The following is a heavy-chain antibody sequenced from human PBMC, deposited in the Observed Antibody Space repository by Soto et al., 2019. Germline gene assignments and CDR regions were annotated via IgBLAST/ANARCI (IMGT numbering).Heavy chain of an antibody. CDR1: GYIFVNYG. D-gene: IGHD3-16*01. V-gene: IGHV1-18*01. Sequence: QVQLVQSGDEGKKPGASVKVSCKASGYIFVNYGIAWVRQAPGQGLEWMGWISPYTGNTHSATKVQGRLTMTTDTSTSTAYMDLGRLTSDDTAVYYFVMVDNYVTPTPQDVWGQGTTVTVFS. CDR3: VMVDNYVTPTPQDV. J-gene: IGHJ6*02. CDR2: ISPYTGNT.